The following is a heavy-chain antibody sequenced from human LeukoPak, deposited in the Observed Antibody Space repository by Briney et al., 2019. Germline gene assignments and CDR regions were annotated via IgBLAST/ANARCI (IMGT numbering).Heavy chain of an antibody. V-gene: IGHV1-69*13. J-gene: IGHJ4*02. CDR3: ASNTNYYEGSGHYVFDY. CDR2: IIPILGTA. CDR1: GYTFSTYG. D-gene: IGHD3-22*01. Sequence: ASVKVSCKASGYTFSTYGISWVRQAPGQGLEWMGGIIPILGTAKYAKKFQGRVTITADEFTSTAHMELSSLRSEDTAVYYCASNTNYYEGSGHYVFDYWGQGTLVTISS.